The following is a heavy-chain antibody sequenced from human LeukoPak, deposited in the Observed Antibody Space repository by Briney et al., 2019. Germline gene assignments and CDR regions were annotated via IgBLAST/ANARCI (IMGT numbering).Heavy chain of an antibody. D-gene: IGHD3-22*01. J-gene: IGHJ4*02. CDR1: SYSIRSDYY. CDR2: INHSGIT. V-gene: IGHV4-38-2*02. CDR3: GRDRPSGYYDY. Sequence: SETLSLTCTVSSYSIRSDYYWGWIRQTPGKGLEWIASINHSGITYYSPSLKSRVTVSVDMSKNQFSLKLTSVTAADTAVYYCGRDRPSGYYDYWGQGTLVTVSS.